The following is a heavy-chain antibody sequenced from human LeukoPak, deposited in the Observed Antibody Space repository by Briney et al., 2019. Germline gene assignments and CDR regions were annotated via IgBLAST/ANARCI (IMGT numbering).Heavy chain of an antibody. V-gene: IGHV3-9*01. CDR2: ISWNSGSI. CDR1: GFTFDDYA. D-gene: IGHD3-10*01. Sequence: PGGSLRLSCTASGFTFDDYAMHWVRQAPGKGLEWVSGISWNSGSIGYADSVRGRFTISRDNAKNTLSLQINSLRAEDTAVYYCARDRLSKYYGSGSYSQIFDYWGQGTLVTVSS. CDR3: ARDRLSKYYGSGSYSQIFDY. J-gene: IGHJ4*02.